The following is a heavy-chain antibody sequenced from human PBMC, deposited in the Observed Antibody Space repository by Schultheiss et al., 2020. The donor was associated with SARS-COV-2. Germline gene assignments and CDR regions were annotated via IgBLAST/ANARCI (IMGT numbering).Heavy chain of an antibody. J-gene: IGHJ4*02. D-gene: IGHD1-1*01. CDR1: GGSISSYY. CDR2: IYHSGST. V-gene: IGHV4-59*08. Sequence: SETLSLTCTVSGGSISSYYWSWIRQPPGKGLEWIGSIYHSGSTNYNPSLKSRVTISVDTSKNQFSLKLSSVTAADTAVYYCARLTLRNWIDYWGQGTLVTVSS. CDR3: ARLTLRNWIDY.